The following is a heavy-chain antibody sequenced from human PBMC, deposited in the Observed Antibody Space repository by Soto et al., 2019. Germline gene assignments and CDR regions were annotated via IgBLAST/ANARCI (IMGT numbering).Heavy chain of an antibody. Sequence: QVQLVQSGAEVKKPGASVKVSCKASGYTFTSYGISWVRQAPGQGLEWMGWISAYNGNTNYAQKLQGRVTMTTDTSTSTAYMELRSLRSDDTAVYYCARQDYNWNVYTLSGYFDLWGRGTLVTVSS. D-gene: IGHD1-20*01. J-gene: IGHJ2*01. CDR1: GYTFTSYG. V-gene: IGHV1-18*01. CDR2: ISAYNGNT. CDR3: ARQDYNWNVYTLSGYFDL.